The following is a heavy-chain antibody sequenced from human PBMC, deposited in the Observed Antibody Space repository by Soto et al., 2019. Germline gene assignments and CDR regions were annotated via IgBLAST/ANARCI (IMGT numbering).Heavy chain of an antibody. CDR3: AHPDSRGHYPVFDY. V-gene: IGHV1-69*06. D-gene: IGHD3-22*01. Sequence: QVQLVQSGAELKKPGSSVKVSCTASGGAFSKYAISWVRQAPGQGLEWMGGVLAIFGTAHYVQKFQGRVSMPADKSTTTVYLKLRNLTSAVTAVYFCAHPDSRGHYPVFDYWGQGTLVSVSS. J-gene: IGHJ4*02. CDR1: GGAFSKYA. CDR2: VLAIFGTA.